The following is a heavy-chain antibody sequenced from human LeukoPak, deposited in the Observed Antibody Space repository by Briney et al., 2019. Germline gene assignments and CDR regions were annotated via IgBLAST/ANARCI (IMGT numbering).Heavy chain of an antibody. J-gene: IGHJ6*03. CDR1: GYTFTNYG. D-gene: IGHD3-22*01. Sequence: ASVKVSFKASGYTFTNYGISWVRPAPGQGLEWMGWISAYNGNTNYAQKLQGRVTMTTDTSTSTAYMELRSLRSDDTAVYYCARDESTRSSGYGPYYYYYMDVWGKGTTVTVSS. CDR3: ARDESTRSSGYGPYYYYYMDV. V-gene: IGHV1-18*01. CDR2: ISAYNGNT.